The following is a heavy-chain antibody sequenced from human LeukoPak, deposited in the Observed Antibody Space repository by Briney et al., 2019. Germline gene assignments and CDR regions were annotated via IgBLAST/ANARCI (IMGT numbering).Heavy chain of an antibody. J-gene: IGHJ2*01. CDR3: ARHGAYWYFDL. D-gene: IGHD3-16*01. CDR2: IYYSGST. V-gene: IGHV4-31*03. CDR1: GCSISSGGYY. Sequence: PSETLSLTCTVSGCSISSGGYYWSWIRQHPGKGLEWIGYIYYSGSTYYNPSLKSRVTISVDTSKNQFSLKLSSVTAADTAVYYCARHGAYWYFDLWGRGTLVTVSS.